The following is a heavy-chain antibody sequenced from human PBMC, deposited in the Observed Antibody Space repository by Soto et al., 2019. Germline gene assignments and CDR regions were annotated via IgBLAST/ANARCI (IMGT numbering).Heavy chain of an antibody. CDR2: IYYTGIT. CDR1: GGSISSYY. J-gene: IGHJ5*02. V-gene: IGHV4-59*08. CDR3: ARHKNDSSSGLVNWFDP. Sequence: SETLSLTWTVSGGSISSYYWSWIRQSPGKGLEWIAYIYYTGITNYNPSLESRVTISVDTSKNQFSLKLNSVTAADTAVYYCARHKNDSSSGLVNWFDPWGQGTLVTVSS. D-gene: IGHD6-6*01.